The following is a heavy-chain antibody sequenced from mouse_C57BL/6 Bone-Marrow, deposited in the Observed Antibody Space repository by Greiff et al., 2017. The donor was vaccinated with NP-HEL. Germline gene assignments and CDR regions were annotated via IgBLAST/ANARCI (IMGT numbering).Heavy chain of an antibody. CDR2: INPSGSDT. D-gene: IGHD2-5*01. Sequence: QVQLQQPGAELVKPGASVKVSCKASGYTFTSYWMHWVKQRPGQGLEWIGRINPSGSDTYYNQKLKGKATLHVDKSSSTAYMQLSSLTSEDSAVYYCGCVSNYIAMDYWGQGTSVTGSS. CDR3: GCVSNYIAMDY. J-gene: IGHJ4*01. CDR1: GYTFTSYW. V-gene: IGHV1-74*01.